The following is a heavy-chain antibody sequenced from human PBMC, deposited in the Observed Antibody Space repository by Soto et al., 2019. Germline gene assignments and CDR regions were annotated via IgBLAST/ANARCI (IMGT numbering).Heavy chain of an antibody. V-gene: IGHV1-8*01. Sequence: ASVKVSCKASGYTFTSYYINWVRQAPGQGLEWMGWMKPNSGNTGYAQKFQGRVTMTRNTSISTAYMELSSLRSEDTAVYYCARYPRRYYDILTGYYNEEDYYYMDVWGKGTTVTVSS. CDR1: GYTFTSYY. J-gene: IGHJ6*03. CDR3: ARYPRRYYDILTGYYNEEDYYYMDV. CDR2: MKPNSGNT. D-gene: IGHD3-9*01.